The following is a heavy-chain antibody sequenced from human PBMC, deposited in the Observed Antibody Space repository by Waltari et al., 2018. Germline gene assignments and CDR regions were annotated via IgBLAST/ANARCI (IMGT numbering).Heavy chain of an antibody. CDR1: GFPFTNYW. Sequence: EVQLVESGGGLVQPGGSRRLSCAASGFPFTNYWIHWVRQAPGKGLEWVSRISRDGYSRNYADSVKGRFTISRDNTNSTVYLQMNSLRAEDTALYYCTRDTAGYDYWGRGTLVTVS. V-gene: IGHV3-74*01. CDR2: ISRDGYSR. D-gene: IGHD6-13*01. J-gene: IGHJ4*02. CDR3: TRDTAGYDY.